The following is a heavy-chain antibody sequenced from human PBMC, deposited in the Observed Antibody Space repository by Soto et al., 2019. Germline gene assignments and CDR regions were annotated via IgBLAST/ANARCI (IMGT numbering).Heavy chain of an antibody. CDR3: ARAKFVVVRAATYIDL. Sequence: QVPLVQSGAEVKKPGASVKVSCKASGYTFTSFVISWVRQAPGQGLEWMGWISASNGDTNYAQKLQGRGTMTTDTATNAAYMELRRLRSDDTAVYYCARAKFVVVRAATYIDLWGQGTRVSLSS. V-gene: IGHV1-18*01. CDR1: GYTFTSFV. CDR2: ISASNGDT. D-gene: IGHD2-21*01. J-gene: IGHJ4*02.